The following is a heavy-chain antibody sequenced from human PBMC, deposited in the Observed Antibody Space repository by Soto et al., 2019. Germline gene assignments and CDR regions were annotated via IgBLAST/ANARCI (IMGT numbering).Heavy chain of an antibody. V-gene: IGHV3-30*03. D-gene: IGHD3-10*01. CDR1: GFTFSNYG. Sequence: GSLRPSCAAPGFTFSNYGMHWVRQAPGKGLEWVAVISDDGVSKYYADSVQGRFTISRDNSESVVLLQMNSLRPDDTALYFCARAYYFGSGTSYTLYYWGQGTQVTVSS. CDR3: ARAYYFGSGTSYTLYY. J-gene: IGHJ4*02. CDR2: ISDDGVSK.